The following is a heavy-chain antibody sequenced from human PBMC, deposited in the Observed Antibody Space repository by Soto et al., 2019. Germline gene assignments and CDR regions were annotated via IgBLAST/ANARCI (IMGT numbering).Heavy chain of an antibody. CDR3: ARVPLVEDYYYGMDV. D-gene: IGHD2-15*01. J-gene: IGHJ6*02. V-gene: IGHV1-2*02. CDR1: GYTFTGYY. Sequence: GVSVKVSCKASGYTFTGYYMHWVRQAPGQGLEWMGWINPNSGGTNYAQKFQGRVTMTRDTSISTAYMELSRLRSDDTAVYYCARVPLVEDYYYGMDVWGQGTTVTVSS. CDR2: INPNSGGT.